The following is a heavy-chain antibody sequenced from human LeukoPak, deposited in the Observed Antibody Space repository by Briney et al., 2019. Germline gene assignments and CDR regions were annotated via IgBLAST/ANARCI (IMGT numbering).Heavy chain of an antibody. CDR3: ASLFLCYGCSSSSDSFDI. D-gene: IGHD6-6*01. CDR2: INSDGSRT. V-gene: IGHV3-74*03. CDR1: GFTFSSYW. Sequence: PGGSLRLSCAASGFTFSSYWMGWVRQAPGKGLVWVSRINSDGSRTTYVDSVKGRFTISRDNAKNTLYLLMNSLRAEDTAVYYCASLFLCYGCSSSSDSFDIWGQGTMVTVSS. J-gene: IGHJ3*02.